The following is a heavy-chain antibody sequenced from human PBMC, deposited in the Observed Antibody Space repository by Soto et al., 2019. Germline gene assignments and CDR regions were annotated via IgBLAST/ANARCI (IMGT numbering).Heavy chain of an antibody. J-gene: IGHJ2*01. CDR1: GFTFNTYG. V-gene: IGHV3-33*01. CDR3: ARGITVVTRPHWYFDL. Sequence: QVQLVESGGGVVQPGRSLRLSCAASGFTFNTYGIHWVRQAPGNGLEWVALIWFDGADNYYADSVKGRFTISRDNSKNTLNMQMNGLRAEHTAVYYCARGITVVTRPHWYFDLWGRGTLVPVSS. D-gene: IGHD3-16*01. CDR2: IWFDGADN.